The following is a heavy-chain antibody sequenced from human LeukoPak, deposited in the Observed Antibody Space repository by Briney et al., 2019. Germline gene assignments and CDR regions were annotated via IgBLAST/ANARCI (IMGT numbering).Heavy chain of an antibody. CDR1: GFTFTTYW. J-gene: IGHJ4*02. CDR3: ARVRSLLSFDY. Sequence: PGGSLRLSCAASGFTFTTYWMGWVRQAPGKGLEWVANIKQDGTEKYYVDSVKGRFTISRDNAKNSLYLQMNSLRAEDTAVYYCARVRSLLSFDYWGQGTLVTVSS. CDR2: IKQDGTEK. V-gene: IGHV3-7*01. D-gene: IGHD3-22*01.